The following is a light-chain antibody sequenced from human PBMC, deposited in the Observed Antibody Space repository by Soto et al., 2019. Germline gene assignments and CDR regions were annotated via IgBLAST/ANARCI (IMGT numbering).Light chain of an antibody. V-gene: IGKV3-20*01. CDR2: GAS. CDR3: QQYGSSPWT. Sequence: EIVLTQSPATLSLSPGERATLPCRASPSVTNYLAWYQQKPGQAPRLLIYGASSRATGIPDRFSGSGSGTDLTITISRLEPEDCAVYDCQQYGSSPWTFGQGTKVDIK. J-gene: IGKJ1*01. CDR1: PSVTNY.